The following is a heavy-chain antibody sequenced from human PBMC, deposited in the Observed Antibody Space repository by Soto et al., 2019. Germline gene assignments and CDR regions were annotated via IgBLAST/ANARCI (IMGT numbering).Heavy chain of an antibody. D-gene: IGHD2-15*01. CDR1: GFAVSNTY. J-gene: IGHJ5*02. Sequence: EVHLVESGGGLIQPGGSLTLSCAASGFAVSNTYMSWVCQAPGRGLEWVSFIYSYGTTCYADSVKGRFTISRDTSKNTLSLQINSLRAEDTAVYYCARDCSGGSCYPALGAWGQGNLVTVSS. V-gene: IGHV3-53*01. CDR3: ARDCSGGSCYPALGA. CDR2: IYSYGTT.